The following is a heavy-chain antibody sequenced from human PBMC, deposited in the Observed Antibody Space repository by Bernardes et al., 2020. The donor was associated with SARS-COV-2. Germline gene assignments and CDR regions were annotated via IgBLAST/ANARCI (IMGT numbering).Heavy chain of an antibody. CDR3: ARLGGSYTEGFFDY. D-gene: IGHD1-26*01. CDR1: GYSFTSSW. Sequence: ESLKISCKGSGYSFTSSWIAWVRQMPGKGLECMGIIYPDDSDTRYSPSFQGQVTISADKSISTAYLQWSSPKASDTAMYYCARLGGSYTEGFFDYWGQGTLVTVSS. V-gene: IGHV5-51*01. CDR2: IYPDDSDT. J-gene: IGHJ4*02.